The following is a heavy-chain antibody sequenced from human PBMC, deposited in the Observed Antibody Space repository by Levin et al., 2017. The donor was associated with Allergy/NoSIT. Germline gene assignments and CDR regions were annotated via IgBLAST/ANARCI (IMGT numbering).Heavy chain of an antibody. D-gene: IGHD7-27*01. CDR3: AKGRSPQGSTSGAYMDV. Sequence: GGSLRLSCAASGFTFGDYAMTWVRQAPGKGLQWVSAMSGNGVSTYYLDSVRGRFTMSRDYSKSTVSLQMNSLRVEDTAVYYCAKGRSPQGSTSGAYMDVWGKGTTVTVSS. J-gene: IGHJ6*03. CDR1: GFTFGDYA. CDR2: MSGNGVST. V-gene: IGHV3-23*01.